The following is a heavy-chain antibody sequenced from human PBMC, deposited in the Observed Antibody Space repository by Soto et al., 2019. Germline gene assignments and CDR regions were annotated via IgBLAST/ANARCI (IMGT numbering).Heavy chain of an antibody. CDR3: ARDWYYYDASDHFSADAFDI. D-gene: IGHD3-22*01. CDR2: ISAYNGNT. CDR1: GYTFTSYG. J-gene: IGHJ3*02. V-gene: IGHV1-18*01. Sequence: ASVKVSCKASGYTFTSYGISLVRQAPGQGLEWMGWISAYNGNTNYAQKLQGRVTMTTDTSTSTAYMELRSLRSDDTAVYYCARDWYYYDASDHFSADAFDIWGQGTTVTVSS.